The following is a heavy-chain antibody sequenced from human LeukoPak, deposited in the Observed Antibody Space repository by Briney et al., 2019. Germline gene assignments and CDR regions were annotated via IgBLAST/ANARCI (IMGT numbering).Heavy chain of an antibody. D-gene: IGHD3-3*01. CDR3: ARAGKLRFLERRNNYFDY. CDR1: GFTFSSYS. J-gene: IGHJ4*02. CDR2: ISSSSSTT. Sequence: GGSLRLSCAASGFTFSSYSMNWVRRAPGRGRGGVYYFRGIVSTIYISSSSSTTYYADSVKGRFTISRDNAKNSLYLQVNSLRAEDTAVYYCARAGKLRFLERRNNYFDYWGQGTLVTVSS. V-gene: IGHV3-48*01.